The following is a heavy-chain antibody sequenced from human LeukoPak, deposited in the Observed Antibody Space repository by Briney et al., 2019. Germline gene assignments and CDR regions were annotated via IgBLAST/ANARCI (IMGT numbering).Heavy chain of an antibody. CDR3: ARDPSGSYYYYMDV. Sequence: GGSLRLSCAASGFTFSSYGMHWVRQAPGKGLEWVAVIWYDGSNKYYADSVKGRFTISRDNSKNTLYLQMNNLRAEDTAVYYCARDPSGSYYYYMDVWGKGTTVTVSS. CDR1: GFTFSSYG. D-gene: IGHD1-26*01. J-gene: IGHJ6*03. V-gene: IGHV3-33*01. CDR2: IWYDGSNK.